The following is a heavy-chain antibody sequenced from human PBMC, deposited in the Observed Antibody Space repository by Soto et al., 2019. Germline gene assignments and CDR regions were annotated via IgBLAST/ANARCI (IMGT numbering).Heavy chain of an antibody. D-gene: IGHD5-12*01. J-gene: IGHJ5*02. CDR3: ARHHGPTTSENWFDP. CDR1: GYTFFTYD. Sequence: ASVKVSCKASGYTFFTYDISWVRQAPGQGLEWMGWISTYSGDTKYAQKFQGRVTMTTDTSTTTAYLELRSLRSDDTAVYYCARHHGPTTSENWFDPWGQGTLVTISS. CDR2: ISTYSGDT. V-gene: IGHV1-18*01.